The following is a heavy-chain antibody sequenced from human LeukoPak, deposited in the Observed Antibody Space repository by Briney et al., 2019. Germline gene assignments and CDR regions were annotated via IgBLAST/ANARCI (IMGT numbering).Heavy chain of an antibody. Sequence: KASQTLSLTCTVSGGSISSGGYYWSWIRQHPGKGLEWIGYIYYSGSTYYNPSLKSRVTISVDTSKNQFSLKLSSVTAADTAVYYCARDHRLSGSYFLDYWGQGTLVTVSS. CDR1: GGSISSGGYY. CDR2: IYYSGST. V-gene: IGHV4-31*03. CDR3: ARDHRLSGSYFLDY. J-gene: IGHJ4*02. D-gene: IGHD1-26*01.